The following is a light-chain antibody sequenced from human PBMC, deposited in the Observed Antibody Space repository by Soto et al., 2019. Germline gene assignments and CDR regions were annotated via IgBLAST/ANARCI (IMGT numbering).Light chain of an antibody. Sequence: QSALTQPASVSGSPGQSITISCTGTSSDIGDSNYVSWYQQHPGKAPKLMIYDVTSRPSGVSHRFSGSKSGNTASLTISGLQAEDEADYYCSPYASSSALYVFGTGTKLTVL. J-gene: IGLJ1*01. CDR1: SSDIGDSNY. CDR3: SPYASSSALYV. V-gene: IGLV2-14*03. CDR2: DVT.